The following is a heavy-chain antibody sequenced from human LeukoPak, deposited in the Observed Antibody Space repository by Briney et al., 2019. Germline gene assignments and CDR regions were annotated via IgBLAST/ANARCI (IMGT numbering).Heavy chain of an antibody. D-gene: IGHD6-25*01. Sequence: SETLSLTCTVAGGSITSYYWSWIRQPAGKGLEWIGRIYNSGSTNYNPSLKSRVTMSVDASKNQFSLKLSSVTAADTAVYYCASGQRMIGAFDIWGQGTMVTVSS. V-gene: IGHV4-4*07. CDR2: IYNSGST. J-gene: IGHJ3*02. CDR1: GGSITSYY. CDR3: ASGQRMIGAFDI.